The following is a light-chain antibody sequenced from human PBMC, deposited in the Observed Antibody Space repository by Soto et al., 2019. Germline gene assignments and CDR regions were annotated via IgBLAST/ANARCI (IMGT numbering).Light chain of an antibody. Sequence: QSALTQPASVSGSPGQSITISCTATSSDIGDYNFVSWYQHHPGKAPKLIIYEVSNRPSGISIRFSGSKSGNTASLTISGLQPEDEADYYCSSYTSSITPFCVFGTGTKVTVL. J-gene: IGLJ1*01. CDR1: SSDIGDYNF. CDR2: EVS. CDR3: SSYTSSITPFCV. V-gene: IGLV2-14*01.